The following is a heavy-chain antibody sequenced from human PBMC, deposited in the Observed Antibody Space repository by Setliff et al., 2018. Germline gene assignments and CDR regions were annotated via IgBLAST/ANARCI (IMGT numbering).Heavy chain of an antibody. J-gene: IGHJ5*02. CDR3: VRAPPTVVIPPGRAFFDP. CDR1: GFNFISFG. CDR2: ISPYSGES. V-gene: IGHV1-18*01. Sequence: ASVKVSCKTSGFNFISFGFSWVRQAPGQGLEWMAWISPYSGESNYAQKLQDRVTMTTDTYTSTANMELRSLRSDDTAVYYCVRAPPTVVIPPGRAFFDPWGQGTLVTVSS. D-gene: IGHD2-2*01.